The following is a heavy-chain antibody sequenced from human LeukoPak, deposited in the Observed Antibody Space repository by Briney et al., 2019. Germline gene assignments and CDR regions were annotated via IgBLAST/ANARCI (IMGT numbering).Heavy chain of an antibody. J-gene: IGHJ4*02. Sequence: GGSLRHSCAASGFTFSSYAMSWVRQAPGKGLEWVSYISSSGSTIYYADSVKGRFTISRDNAKNSLYLQMNSLRAEDTAVYYCARDRMATITGENDYWGQGTLVTVSS. CDR1: GFTFSSYA. V-gene: IGHV3-48*04. CDR2: ISSSGSTI. CDR3: ARDRMATITGENDY. D-gene: IGHD5-24*01.